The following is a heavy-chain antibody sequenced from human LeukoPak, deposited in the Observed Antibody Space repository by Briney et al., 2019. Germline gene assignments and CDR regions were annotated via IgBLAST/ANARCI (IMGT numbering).Heavy chain of an antibody. Sequence: GESLKISCKGSGYSFTSYWIGWVRQMPGKGLEWMGIIYPGDSDTRYSPSFQGQVTISADKSISTAYLQWSSLKASDTGMYYCARHRARERVDDAFDIWGQGTMVTVSS. CDR1: GYSFTSYW. CDR2: IYPGDSDT. V-gene: IGHV5-51*01. D-gene: IGHD2-15*01. CDR3: ARHRARERVDDAFDI. J-gene: IGHJ3*02.